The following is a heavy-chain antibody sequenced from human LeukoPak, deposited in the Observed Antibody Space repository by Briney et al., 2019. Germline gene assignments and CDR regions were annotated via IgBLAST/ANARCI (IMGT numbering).Heavy chain of an antibody. Sequence: SVKVSCKASGGTFSSYAISWVRQAPGQGLEWMGGIIPIFGTANYAQKFQGRVTIIADESTSTAYMEPSSLRSEDTAVYYCATGSYYYGSGSYYPWGYFDYWGQGTLVTVSS. CDR1: GGTFSSYA. V-gene: IGHV1-69*13. J-gene: IGHJ4*02. CDR3: ATGSYYYGSGSYYPWGYFDY. D-gene: IGHD3-10*01. CDR2: IIPIFGTA.